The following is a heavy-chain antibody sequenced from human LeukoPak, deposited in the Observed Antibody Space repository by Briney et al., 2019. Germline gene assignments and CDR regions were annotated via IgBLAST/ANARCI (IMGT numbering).Heavy chain of an antibody. CDR2: IYSGGST. J-gene: IGHJ4*02. Sequence: GGSLRLSCAASGFTVSSNYMSWVRQAPGKGLEWVSIIYSGGSTYYADSVQGRFTISRDNSKNTLYLQMNSLRAEDTAVYYCTTPERYYYDTSDFYGSPYWGQGTLVTVSS. D-gene: IGHD3-22*01. V-gene: IGHV3-66*04. CDR1: GFTVSSNY. CDR3: TTPERYYYDTSDFYGSPY.